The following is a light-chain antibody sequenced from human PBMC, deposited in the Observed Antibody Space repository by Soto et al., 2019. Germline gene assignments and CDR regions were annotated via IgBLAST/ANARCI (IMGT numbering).Light chain of an antibody. Sequence: EMVLTQSPGTLSLSPGERATLSCRASQSVSSSYLAWYQQKPGQAPRLLIYGSSSRATGIPDRFSGSGFGTDFTLTINRLEPEDFAVYYCQQYGSSPETFGQGTKVDIK. V-gene: IGKV3-20*01. CDR3: QQYGSSPET. CDR1: QSVSSSY. CDR2: GSS. J-gene: IGKJ1*01.